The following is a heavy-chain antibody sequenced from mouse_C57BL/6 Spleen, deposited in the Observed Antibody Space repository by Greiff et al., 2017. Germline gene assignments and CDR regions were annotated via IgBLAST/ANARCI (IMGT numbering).Heavy chain of an antibody. D-gene: IGHD1-1*01. CDR3: ARHGGYYGSSYQGYFDD. CDR2: ISSGGSYT. J-gene: IGHJ2*01. CDR1: GFTFSSYG. V-gene: IGHV5-6*01. Sequence: EVKLVESGGDLVKPGGSLKLSCAASGFTFSSYGMSWVRQTPDKRLEWVATISSGGSYTYYPDSVKGRFTISRDNAKNTLYLQMSSLKSEDTAMYYCARHGGYYGSSYQGYFDDWGQGTTLTVAS.